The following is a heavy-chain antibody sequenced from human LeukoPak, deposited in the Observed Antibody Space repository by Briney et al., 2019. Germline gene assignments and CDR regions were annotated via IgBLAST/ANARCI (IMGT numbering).Heavy chain of an antibody. D-gene: IGHD6-6*01. CDR2: IKQDGSEK. V-gene: IGHV3-7*01. Sequence: GGSLRLSCAASGFTFSSYWMSWVRQAPGKGLEWVANIKQDGSEKYYVDFVKGRFTISRDNAKNSLYLQMNSLRAEDTAVYYCARAPWGMSIAARPDLGQGTLVTVSS. CDR3: ARAPWGMSIAARPD. CDR1: GFTFSSYW. J-gene: IGHJ4*02.